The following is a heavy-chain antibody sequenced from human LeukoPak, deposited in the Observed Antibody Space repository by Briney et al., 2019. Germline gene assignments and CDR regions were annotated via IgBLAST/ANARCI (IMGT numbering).Heavy chain of an antibody. CDR2: ISANGAST. CDR3: ARDLYRIVVVPHYFDY. Sequence: GGSLRLSCAASGFTFSTYAMSWVRQAPGKGLEWVSAISANGASTFYADSVKGRFTVSRDSSRDTLYLQMSSLRAEDTAVYYCARDLYRIVVVPHYFDYWGQGTLVTVSS. V-gene: IGHV3-23*01. D-gene: IGHD3-22*01. CDR1: GFTFSTYA. J-gene: IGHJ4*02.